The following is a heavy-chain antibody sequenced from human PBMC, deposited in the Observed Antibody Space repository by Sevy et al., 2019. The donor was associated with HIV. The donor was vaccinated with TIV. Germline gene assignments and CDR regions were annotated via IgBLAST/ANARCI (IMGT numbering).Heavy chain of an antibody. J-gene: IGHJ4*02. CDR1: GYMFTSYG. CDR2: ISPYKGNT. V-gene: IGHV1-18*01. Sequence: ASVKVSCKASGYMFTSYGITWVRQAPGQGLEWLGWISPYKGNTNYAQKLQGRVTMTTDTSTFTAYMELRSLRSDDTAVLFCVRDRDYDYIWGTFPYRDYWGQGTLVTVSS. D-gene: IGHD3-16*01. CDR3: VRDRDYDYIWGTFPYRDY.